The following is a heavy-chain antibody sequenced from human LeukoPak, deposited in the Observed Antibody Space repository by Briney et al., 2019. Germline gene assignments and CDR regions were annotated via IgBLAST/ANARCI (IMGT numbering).Heavy chain of an antibody. Sequence: PGGSLRLSCAASGVTFSSYAMSWVRQAPGKGLEWVSAISGSGGSTYYADSVKGRFTISRDNSKNTLYLQMNSLRAEDTAVYYCAKDGIYDSSGYYFDYWGQGTLVTVSS. J-gene: IGHJ4*02. V-gene: IGHV3-23*01. CDR1: GVTFSSYA. D-gene: IGHD3-22*01. CDR2: ISGSGGST. CDR3: AKDGIYDSSGYYFDY.